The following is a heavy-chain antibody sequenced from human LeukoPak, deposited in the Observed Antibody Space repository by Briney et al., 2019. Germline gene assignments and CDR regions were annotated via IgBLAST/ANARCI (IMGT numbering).Heavy chain of an antibody. J-gene: IGHJ5*02. CDR2: INWNGGST. CDR1: GFTFDDYG. Sequence: GGSLRLSCAASGFTFDDYGMSWVRQAPGKGLEWVSGINWNGGSTGYADSVKGRFTISRDNAKNSLYLQMNSLRAEDTALYYCARVSGYSYGKYNWFDPWGQGTLVTVSS. D-gene: IGHD5-18*01. CDR3: ARVSGYSYGKYNWFDP. V-gene: IGHV3-20*04.